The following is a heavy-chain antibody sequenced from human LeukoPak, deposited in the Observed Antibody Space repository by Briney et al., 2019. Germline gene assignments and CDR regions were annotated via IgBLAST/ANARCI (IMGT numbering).Heavy chain of an antibody. J-gene: IGHJ4*02. D-gene: IGHD3-22*01. V-gene: IGHV1-8*02. CDR2: MNPNSGNT. Sequence: ASVKVSCKASGGTFSSYAISWVRQATGQGLEWMGWMNPNSGNTGYAQKFQGRVTMTRNTSISTAYMELSSLRSEDTAVYYCARGSLYDSSGYYYSWGQGTLVTVSS. CDR3: ARGSLYDSSGYYYS. CDR1: GGTFSSYA.